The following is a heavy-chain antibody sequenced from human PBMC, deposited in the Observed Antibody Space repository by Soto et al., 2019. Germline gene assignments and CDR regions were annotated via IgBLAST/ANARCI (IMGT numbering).Heavy chain of an antibody. CDR2: ISYDGSNK. V-gene: IGHV3-30-3*01. CDR3: AREGYYYDRSGYSATTPFDY. CDR1: GFTFSSYA. J-gene: IGHJ4*02. D-gene: IGHD3-22*01. Sequence: QVQLVESGGGVVQPGRSLRLSCAASGFTFSSYAMHWVRQAPGKGLEWVAVISYDGSNKYYADSVKGRFTISRDNSKNTLYLQMNSLRAEDTAVYYCAREGYYYDRSGYSATTPFDYWGQLTLVTVSS.